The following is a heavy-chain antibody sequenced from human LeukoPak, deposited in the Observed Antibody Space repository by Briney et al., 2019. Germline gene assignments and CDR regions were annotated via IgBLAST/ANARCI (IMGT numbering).Heavy chain of an antibody. J-gene: IGHJ4*02. CDR2: IRYDASKK. Sequence: GGSLRLSCAASGFTFSAFGIHWVRQAAGKGLERVAFIRYDASKKYYAESVKGRFTVSRSNSKNTLFLQMDSLRPEDTAVYFCAKEPFDHWGQGTLVAVSS. CDR3: AKEPFDH. V-gene: IGHV3-30*02. CDR1: GFTFSAFG.